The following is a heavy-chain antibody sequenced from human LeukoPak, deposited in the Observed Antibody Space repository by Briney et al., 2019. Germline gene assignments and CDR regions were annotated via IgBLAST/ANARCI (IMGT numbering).Heavy chain of an antibody. Sequence: GGSLRLSCAASGFTFSSYEMNWVRQAPGKGLEWASYISSSGSTIYYADSVKGRFTISRDNAKNSLYLQMNSLRAEDTAVYYCARSLPVDYGGNSELDYWGQGTLVTVSS. D-gene: IGHD4-23*01. CDR1: GFTFSSYE. J-gene: IGHJ4*02. CDR3: ARSLPVDYGGNSELDY. CDR2: ISSSGSTI. V-gene: IGHV3-48*03.